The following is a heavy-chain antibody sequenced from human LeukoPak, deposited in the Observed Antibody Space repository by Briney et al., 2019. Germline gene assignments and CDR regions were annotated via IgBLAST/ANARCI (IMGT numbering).Heavy chain of an antibody. CDR2: MSGSGGST. J-gene: IGHJ4*02. Sequence: QTGGSLRLSCAASGFTFSIYGMSWVRQAPGRGLEWVSAMSGSGGSTYYADSVKGRFTISRDNSKNTLYLQMNSLRAEDTAVYYCAKDLGSRGYSSVRGVFDYWGQGTLVTVSS. D-gene: IGHD5-18*01. V-gene: IGHV3-23*01. CDR1: GFTFSIYG. CDR3: AKDLGSRGYSSVRGVFDY.